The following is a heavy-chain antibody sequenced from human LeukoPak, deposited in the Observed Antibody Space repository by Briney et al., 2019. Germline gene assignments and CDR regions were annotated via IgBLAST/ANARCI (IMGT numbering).Heavy chain of an antibody. J-gene: IGHJ3*02. Sequence: SETLSLTCTVSGGSLSSYYWSWIRQPPGKGLEWIGYIYYSGSTNYIPSLKSRVTISVDTSKNQFSLKLSSVTAADTAVYYCARDLDYVWGSYRSPYAFDIWGQGTMVTVSS. D-gene: IGHD3-16*02. V-gene: IGHV4-59*01. CDR2: IYYSGST. CDR1: GGSLSSYY. CDR3: ARDLDYVWGSYRSPYAFDI.